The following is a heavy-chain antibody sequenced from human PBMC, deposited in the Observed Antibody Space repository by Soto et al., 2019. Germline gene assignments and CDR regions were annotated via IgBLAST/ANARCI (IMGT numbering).Heavy chain of an antibody. Sequence: WVPLSLTRTVSGASISSSSYYWAWIRQAPGKGLEWIGSIYYSGSTYYNPSLKSRVTISVDTSKNQFSLKLSSVTAADTAVYYCARPMVRRGYNLKDVWG. CDR2: IYYSGST. CDR1: GASISSSSYY. J-gene: IGHJ6*01. V-gene: IGHV4-39*01. CDR3: ARPMVRRGYNLKDV. D-gene: IGHD6-25*01.